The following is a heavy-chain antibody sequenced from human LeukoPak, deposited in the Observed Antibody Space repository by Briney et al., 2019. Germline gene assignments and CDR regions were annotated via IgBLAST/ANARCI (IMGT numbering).Heavy chain of an antibody. V-gene: IGHV3-21*01. Sequence: GGSLRLSCAASGFTFSTYSMNWGRQGPGKGLEWVSSISSSNSYIYYADSMKGRLTISRDNAKNALYLQMNSLRAEDTAVYYCARGGLELDYWGQGTLVTVSS. J-gene: IGHJ4*02. CDR1: GFTFSTYS. CDR3: ARGGLELDY. CDR2: ISSSNSYI. D-gene: IGHD1-7*01.